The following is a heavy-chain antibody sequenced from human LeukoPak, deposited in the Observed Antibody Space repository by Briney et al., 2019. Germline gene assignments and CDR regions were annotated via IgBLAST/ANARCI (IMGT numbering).Heavy chain of an antibody. CDR2: IIPIFGTA. J-gene: IGHJ6*03. Sequence: SVKVSCKASGGTFSSYAISWVRQAPGQGLEWMGGIIPIFGTANYAQKFQGRVTITADESTSTAYTELSSLRSEDTAVYYCARTSLGYCSSTSCAYYYYYMDVWGKGTTVTVSS. CDR3: ARTSLGYCSSTSCAYYYYYMDV. V-gene: IGHV1-69*01. D-gene: IGHD2-2*01. CDR1: GGTFSSYA.